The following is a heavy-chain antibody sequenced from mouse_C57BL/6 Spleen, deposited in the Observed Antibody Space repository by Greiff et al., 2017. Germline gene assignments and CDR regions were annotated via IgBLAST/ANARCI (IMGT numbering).Heavy chain of an antibody. CDR1: GYTFPSYW. D-gene: IGHD3-2*02. Sequence: QVQLKQPGAELVRPGSSVKLSCKASGYTFPSYWMHWVKRRPIQGLEWIGNIDPSDSETHYNQKFKDKATLTVDKSSSTAYSQLSSLTSEDSAVYYCARDSSGYAWFAYWGQGTLVTVSA. CDR3: ARDSSGYAWFAY. J-gene: IGHJ3*01. CDR2: IDPSDSET. V-gene: IGHV1-52*01.